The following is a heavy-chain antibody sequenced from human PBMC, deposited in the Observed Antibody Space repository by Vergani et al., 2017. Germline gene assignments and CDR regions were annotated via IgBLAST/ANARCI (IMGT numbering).Heavy chain of an antibody. CDR2: IYYSGST. V-gene: IGHV4-59*01. Sequence: QVQLQESGPGLVKPSETLSLTCTVSGGSISSYYWSWIRQPPVKGLEWIGYIYYSGSTNYNPSLKSRVTISVDTSKNQFSLKLSSVTAADTAVYYCARLYYDFWSGRGDWFDPWGQGTLVTVSS. D-gene: IGHD3-3*01. J-gene: IGHJ5*02. CDR3: ARLYYDFWSGRGDWFDP. CDR1: GGSISSYY.